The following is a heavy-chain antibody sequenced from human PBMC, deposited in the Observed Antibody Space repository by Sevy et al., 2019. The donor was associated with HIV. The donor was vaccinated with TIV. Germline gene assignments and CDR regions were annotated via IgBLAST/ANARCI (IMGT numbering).Heavy chain of an antibody. CDR2: ISYDGNYR. Sequence: GGSLRLSCAASGFTFSTYDIHWVRQAPGKGLEWVAIISYDGNYREYADSVRGRFRMSRDNSKNTVYLQMNGLSIEDTAVYYCAKNRPPGGSYFSRHAMDVWGRGTTVTVSS. D-gene: IGHD3-16*01. CDR1: GFTFSTYD. J-gene: IGHJ6*02. V-gene: IGHV3-30*18. CDR3: AKNRPPGGSYFSRHAMDV.